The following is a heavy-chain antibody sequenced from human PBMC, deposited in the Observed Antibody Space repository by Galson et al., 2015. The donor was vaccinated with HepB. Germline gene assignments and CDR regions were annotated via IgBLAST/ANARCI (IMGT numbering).Heavy chain of an antibody. CDR1: GYTFIGQY. J-gene: IGHJ5*02. D-gene: IGHD2-21*02. Sequence: SVKVSCKASGYTFIGQYMHWVRQAPGQGLEWMGRINPNSGGTNYAQKFQGRVTMTRDTSISTAYMELSRLRSDDTAVYYCARDYTPYCTGDCYHNWFDPWGQGTLVTVSS. CDR3: ARDYTPYCTGDCYHNWFDP. V-gene: IGHV1-2*06. CDR2: INPNSGGT.